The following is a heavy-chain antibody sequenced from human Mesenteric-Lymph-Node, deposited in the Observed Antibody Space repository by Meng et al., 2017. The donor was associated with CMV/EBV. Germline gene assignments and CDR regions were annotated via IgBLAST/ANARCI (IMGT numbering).Heavy chain of an antibody. CDR1: GGKCGSYA. CDR2: ISPILGIA. D-gene: IGHD6-13*01. CDR3: AQVAAAGLAD. V-gene: IGHV1-69*04. Sequence: CCKDAGGKCGSYAISWVRQAQGQVLEWRGRISPILGIANEAQKGKGRVTSTADKSTSTAYMELSSLRSEDTAVYYCAQVAAAGLADWGQGTLVTVSS. J-gene: IGHJ1*01.